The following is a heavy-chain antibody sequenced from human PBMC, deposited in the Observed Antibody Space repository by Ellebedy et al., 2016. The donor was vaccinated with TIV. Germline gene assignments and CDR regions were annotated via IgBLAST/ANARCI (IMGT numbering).Heavy chain of an antibody. J-gene: IGHJ4*02. V-gene: IGHV5-51*01. Sequence: GESLKISCKGSGYNFTNFWIAWVRQMPGTGLEWIGFIYPRDSDSSYSPSFQGQVTISAATSISTAYLQWSSLKASDTAIYYCARHDYEDARPLDWGQGTLVTVSS. CDR1: GYNFTNFW. CDR3: ARHDYEDARPLD. D-gene: IGHD4-17*01. CDR2: IYPRDSDS.